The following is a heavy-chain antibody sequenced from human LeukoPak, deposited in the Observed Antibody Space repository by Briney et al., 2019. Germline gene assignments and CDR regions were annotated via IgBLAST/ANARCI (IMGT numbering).Heavy chain of an antibody. D-gene: IGHD4-23*01. CDR3: AKDFLPVGTPSNYFDY. CDR2: IIPILGIA. Sequence: SVKVSCKASGGTFSSYAISWVRQAPGQGLEWMGRIIPILGIANYAQKFQGRVTMTTDTSTTTAYMELRSLRSEDTAVYYCAKDFLPVGTPSNYFDYWGQGTLVTVSA. CDR1: GGTFSSYA. J-gene: IGHJ4*02. V-gene: IGHV1-69*04.